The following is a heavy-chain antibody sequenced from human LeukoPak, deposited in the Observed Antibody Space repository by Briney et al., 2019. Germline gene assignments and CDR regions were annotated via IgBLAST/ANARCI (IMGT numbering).Heavy chain of an antibody. CDR1: GGSISSYY. Sequence: PSDTLSLPCTVSGGSISSYYWSWIRQPAGKGLECIGRIYTSGSNNYNPSLKSRVTMSVDTSKNQFSLKLRSVTAADTAVYYCARASPYGSGTQTYYYYYYMDVWGKGTTVTISS. D-gene: IGHD3-10*01. CDR2: IYTSGSN. V-gene: IGHV4-4*07. CDR3: ARASPYGSGTQTYYYYYYMDV. J-gene: IGHJ6*03.